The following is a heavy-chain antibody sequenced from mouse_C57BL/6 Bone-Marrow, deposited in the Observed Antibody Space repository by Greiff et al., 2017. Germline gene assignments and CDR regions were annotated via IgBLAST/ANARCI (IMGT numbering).Heavy chain of an antibody. CDR1: GFTFSDFY. CDR2: SRNKANDYTT. Sequence: EVKVVESGGGLVQSGRSLRLSCATSGFTFSDFYMEWVRQAPGKGLEWIAASRNKANDYTTEYSASVKGRFIVSRDTSQSILYLQMNALRAEDTAIYYCARDSYMVTGYFDYWGQGTTLTVSS. D-gene: IGHD2-2*01. CDR3: ARDSYMVTGYFDY. J-gene: IGHJ2*01. V-gene: IGHV7-1*01.